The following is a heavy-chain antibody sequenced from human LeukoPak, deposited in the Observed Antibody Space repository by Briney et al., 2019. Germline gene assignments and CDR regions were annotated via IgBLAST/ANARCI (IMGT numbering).Heavy chain of an antibody. CDR3: ARQRRYFDWLLSPPDY. Sequence: PSETPSLTCTVSGGSISSSSYYWGWIRQPPGKGLEWIGSIYYSGSTYYNPSLKSRVTISVDTSKNQFSLKLSSVTAADTAVYYCARQRRYFDWLLSPPDYWGQGTLVTVSS. CDR2: IYYSGST. D-gene: IGHD3-9*01. J-gene: IGHJ4*02. V-gene: IGHV4-39*01. CDR1: GGSISSSSYY.